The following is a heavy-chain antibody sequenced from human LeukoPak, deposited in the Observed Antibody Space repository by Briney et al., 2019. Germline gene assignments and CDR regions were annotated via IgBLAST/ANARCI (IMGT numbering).Heavy chain of an antibody. D-gene: IGHD2-15*01. CDR1: GGSISSYY. J-gene: IGHJ6*02. CDR2: IYYSGST. CDR3: ARVPVAYYYGMDV. V-gene: IGHV4-59*01. Sequence: SETLSLTCTVSGGSISSYYWSWIRQPPGKGLEWIWYIYYSGSTNYNPSLKSRVTISVDTSKNQFSLKLSSVTAADTAVYYCARVPVAYYYGMDVWGQGTTVTVSS.